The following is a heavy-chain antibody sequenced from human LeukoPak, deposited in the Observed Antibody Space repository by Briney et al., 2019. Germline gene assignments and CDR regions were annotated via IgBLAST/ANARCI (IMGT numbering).Heavy chain of an antibody. CDR2: IYHSGST. Sequence: SETLSLTCTVSGYSISSGYFWGWIRQPPGKGLEWIGSIYHSGSTSYNPSLKSRLTISVDTSKNQFSLKLNFVTAADTAVYYCAREVAAMVSDYWGQGTLVTVSS. J-gene: IGHJ4*02. CDR3: AREVAAMVSDY. D-gene: IGHD5-18*01. V-gene: IGHV4-38-2*02. CDR1: GYSISSGYF.